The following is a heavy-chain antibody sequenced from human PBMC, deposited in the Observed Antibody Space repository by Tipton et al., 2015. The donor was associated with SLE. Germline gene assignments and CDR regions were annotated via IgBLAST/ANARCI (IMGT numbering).Heavy chain of an antibody. J-gene: IGHJ4*02. Sequence: TLSLTCTVSGGSISSHYWSWIRQPPGKGLEWIGYIYYSGSTKYNPSLKSRVTISVDTSKNQFSLKLSSVTAADTAVYYCARTGAYNWNDLTYYWGQGTRVTVSS. D-gene: IGHD1-20*01. V-gene: IGHV4-59*11. CDR3: ARTGAYNWNDLTYY. CDR2: IYYSGST. CDR1: GGSISSHY.